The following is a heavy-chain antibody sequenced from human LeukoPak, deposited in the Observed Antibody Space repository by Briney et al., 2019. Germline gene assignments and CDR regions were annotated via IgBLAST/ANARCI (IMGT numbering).Heavy chain of an antibody. J-gene: IGHJ4*02. CDR2: INVGKGNT. V-gene: IGHV1-3*01. CDR1: GYSFTNYA. CDR3: ARDHPPDQPPDY. Sequence: ASVKVSCKASGYSFTNYAMHWVRQAPGQRLEWMGWINVGKGNTKYSQKFQGKVTITRDTSASIAYMELTSLRPEDTAVYYCARDHPPDQPPDYWGQGTLVTVSS. D-gene: IGHD2-2*01.